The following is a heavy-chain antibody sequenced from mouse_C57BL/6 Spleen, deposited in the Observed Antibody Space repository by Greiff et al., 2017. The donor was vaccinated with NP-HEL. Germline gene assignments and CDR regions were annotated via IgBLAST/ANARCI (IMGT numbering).Heavy chain of an antibody. J-gene: IGHJ3*01. CDR3: AGGDYGSSYGFAY. CDR2: IYPGDGDT. Sequence: QVQLQQSGAELVKPGATVKISCKASGYAFSSYWMNWVKQRPGKGLEWIGQIYPGDGDTNYNGKFKGKATLTADKSTSTAYMQLSSLTSEDSAVYFCAGGDYGSSYGFAYWGQGTLVTVSA. CDR1: GYAFSSYW. D-gene: IGHD1-1*01. V-gene: IGHV1-80*01.